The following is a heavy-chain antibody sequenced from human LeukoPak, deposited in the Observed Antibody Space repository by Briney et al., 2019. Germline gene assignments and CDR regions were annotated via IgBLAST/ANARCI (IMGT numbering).Heavy chain of an antibody. D-gene: IGHD4-17*01. V-gene: IGHV3-23*01. CDR1: GFTFSSYA. J-gene: IGHJ4*02. Sequence: TGGSLRLSCAASGFTFSSYAMSLVRQAPGKGLEWVSAISGSGGSTYYADSVKGRFTISRDNSKNTLYLQMNSLRAEDTAVYYCAKFENDYGDYWYFDYWGQGTLVTVSS. CDR3: AKFENDYGDYWYFDY. CDR2: ISGSGGST.